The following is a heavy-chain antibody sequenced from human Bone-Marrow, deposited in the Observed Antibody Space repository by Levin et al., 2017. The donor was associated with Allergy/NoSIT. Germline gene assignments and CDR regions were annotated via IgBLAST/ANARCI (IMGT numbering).Heavy chain of an antibody. Sequence: GGSLRLSCAASGFTFSSYSMNWVRQAPGKGLEWVSSISSSSSYIYYADSVKGRFTISRDNAKNSLYLQMNSLRAEDTAVYYCATLLISSSGWELRDYWGQGTLVTVSS. CDR1: GFTFSSYS. D-gene: IGHD6-19*01. V-gene: IGHV3-21*01. J-gene: IGHJ4*02. CDR2: ISSSSSYI. CDR3: ATLLISSSGWELRDY.